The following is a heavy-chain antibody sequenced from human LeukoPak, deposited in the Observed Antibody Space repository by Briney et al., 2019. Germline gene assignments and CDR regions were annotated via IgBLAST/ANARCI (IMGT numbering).Heavy chain of an antibody. J-gene: IGHJ4*02. CDR3: AKDGRSSAPH. V-gene: IGHV3-23*01. D-gene: IGHD6-6*01. Sequence: PGGSLRLSCAASGFTFSKYAMSWVRQAPGKGPEWVSGITNSGGGPSSADSVKGRFTISRDNSKNPLYLQMNSLRVEDTAVYYCAKDGRSSAPHWGQGTLVTVSS. CDR2: ITNSGGGP. CDR1: GFTFSKYA.